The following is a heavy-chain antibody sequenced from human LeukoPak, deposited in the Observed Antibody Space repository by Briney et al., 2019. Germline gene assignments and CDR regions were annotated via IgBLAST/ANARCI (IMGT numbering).Heavy chain of an antibody. Sequence: GASVKLSSKASGYTFPTYPINWVRQAPGQGLAWMGWIDTNTGSPTYAQGLTGRFVFSLDTSVSTAFLQIKSLKAEDTAVYYCVRGIDTTGYFNYWGQGTLVTVSS. J-gene: IGHJ4*02. CDR3: VRGIDTTGYFNY. D-gene: IGHD3-22*01. CDR2: IDTNTGSP. V-gene: IGHV7-4-1*02. CDR1: GYTFPTYP.